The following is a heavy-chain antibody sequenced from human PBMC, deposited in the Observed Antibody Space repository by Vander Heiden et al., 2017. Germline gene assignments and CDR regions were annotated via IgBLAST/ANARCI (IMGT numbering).Heavy chain of an antibody. V-gene: IGHV3-15*01. J-gene: IGHJ5*02. CDR3: TTDRTFSPVDH. CDR1: GFTFRTAW. CDR2: IKSKRDGGTT. Sequence: EVQLLESGGGLVNPGGSLSLSCAASGFTFRTAWWSWGRQAPGKGLEWVGRIKSKRDGGTTDYAGPVKGRFTISRDDSTDTLYLQMNSLKTEDTAVYYCTTDRTFSPVDHWGQGTLVTVSS.